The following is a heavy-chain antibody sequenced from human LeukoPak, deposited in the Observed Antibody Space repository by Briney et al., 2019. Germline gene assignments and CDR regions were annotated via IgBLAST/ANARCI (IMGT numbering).Heavy chain of an antibody. V-gene: IGHV4-34*01. J-gene: IGHJ6*02. Sequence: SETLSLTCAVYGGSFSGYYWSWIRQPPGKGLEWIGEINHSGSTNYNPSLKSRATISVDTSKNQFSLKLSSVTAADTAVYYCARFAYYGSGSYYHYYYYGMDVWGQGTTVTVSS. D-gene: IGHD3-10*01. CDR1: GGSFSGYY. CDR2: INHSGST. CDR3: ARFAYYGSGSYYHYYYYGMDV.